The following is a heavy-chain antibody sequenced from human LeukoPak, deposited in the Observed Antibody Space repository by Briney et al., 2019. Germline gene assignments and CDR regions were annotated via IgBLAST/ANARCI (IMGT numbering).Heavy chain of an antibody. CDR1: GFTSIAYA. CDR2: VSSDGSVE. J-gene: IGHJ4*02. CDR3: VKEFGGHSYGAYFDY. V-gene: IGHV3-30*18. D-gene: IGHD5-18*01. Sequence: GGSLRLSCVGSGFTSIAYALTWARQAPGKGLEWVAVVSSDGSVEYYGDSVKGRFTISRDNSKNTLYLQMNSLRVEDTAVYYCVKEFGGHSYGAYFDYWGQGTLVTVSS.